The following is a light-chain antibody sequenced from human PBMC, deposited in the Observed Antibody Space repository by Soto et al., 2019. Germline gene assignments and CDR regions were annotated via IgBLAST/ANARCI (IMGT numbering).Light chain of an antibody. CDR1: SSDVGGYNY. V-gene: IGLV2-14*01. J-gene: IGLJ2*01. CDR3: ISYTSSSLV. CDR2: DVS. Sequence: QSVLTQPASVSGSPGQSITISCTGTSSDVGGYNYVSWYQQHPGKAPKLMIYDVSNRPSGVSNRFSGSKSGNTASLTISGLQAEDEADYYCISYTSSSLVFGGGTKLTVL.